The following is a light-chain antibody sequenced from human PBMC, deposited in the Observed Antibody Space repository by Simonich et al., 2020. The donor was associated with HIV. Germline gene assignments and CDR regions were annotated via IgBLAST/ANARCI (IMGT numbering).Light chain of an antibody. V-gene: IGKV1-12*01. CDR2: DAS. CDR3: QQFNNYPT. CDR1: QDISTW. Sequence: DILMTQSPSSVSASVGYRFTITCRASQDISTWLAWYQQTPGKAPKLLIFDASSLESGVPSRFSGSGSGTDFTLTISSLQPEDFATYYCQQFNNYPTFGQGTRLEIK. J-gene: IGKJ5*01.